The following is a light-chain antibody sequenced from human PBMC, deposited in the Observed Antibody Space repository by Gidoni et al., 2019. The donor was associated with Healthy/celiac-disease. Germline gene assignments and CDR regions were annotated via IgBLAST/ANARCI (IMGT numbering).Light chain of an antibody. CDR3: QKYNSAPAT. V-gene: IGKV1-27*01. CDR2: AAS. Sequence: DIQMTQSPSSLSASVGDRVTITCRASQGISNYLAWYQQKPGKVPKLLIYAASTLQSGVPSRFSGSGSGTDFTLTISSLQPEDVATYYCQKYNSAPATCXPXTKVDIK. CDR1: QGISNY. J-gene: IGKJ3*01.